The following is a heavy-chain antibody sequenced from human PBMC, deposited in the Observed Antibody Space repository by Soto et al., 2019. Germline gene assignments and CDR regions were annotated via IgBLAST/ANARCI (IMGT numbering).Heavy chain of an antibody. J-gene: IGHJ4*02. D-gene: IGHD3-22*01. CDR3: AGGYYYDSSGLYYLILNVDH. Sequence: QVLLVESGGGVVQPGGSLRLSCAASGFTFRTYSMHWVRQVPGKGLEWVAVISYDGNNKYYADSVRGRFTISRDNSFDKLQLQMNFLIPEDTAVYYCAGGYYYDSSGLYYLILNVDHWGQGTLVTVSS. CDR1: GFTFRTYS. V-gene: IGHV3-30-3*01. CDR2: ISYDGNNK.